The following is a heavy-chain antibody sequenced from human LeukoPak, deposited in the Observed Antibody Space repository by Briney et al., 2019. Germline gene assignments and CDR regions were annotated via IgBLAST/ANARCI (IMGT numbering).Heavy chain of an antibody. Sequence: PGGSLRLSCAASGFTFSSYAMSWVRQAPGKGLDWFSAISDSGGSTYHADSVKGRFTISRDNSKNTLCLQMNSLRAEDTAVYYCAKGSAGSRPYYFDYWGQGTLITVSS. V-gene: IGHV3-23*01. D-gene: IGHD2-15*01. CDR2: ISDSGGST. J-gene: IGHJ4*02. CDR1: GFTFSSYA. CDR3: AKGSAGSRPYYFDY.